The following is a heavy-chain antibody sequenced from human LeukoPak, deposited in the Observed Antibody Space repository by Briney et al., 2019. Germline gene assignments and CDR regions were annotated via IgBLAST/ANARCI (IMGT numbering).Heavy chain of an antibody. Sequence: SETLSLTCTVSGGSISSYYWSWIRQPPGKGLEWIGYIYYSGSTNYNPSLKSRVTISVDTSKNQLSLKLSSVTAADTAVYYCARGGSYDAFDIWGQGTMVTVSS. CDR1: GGSISSYY. CDR3: ARGGSYDAFDI. D-gene: IGHD1-26*01. J-gene: IGHJ3*02. CDR2: IYYSGST. V-gene: IGHV4-59*01.